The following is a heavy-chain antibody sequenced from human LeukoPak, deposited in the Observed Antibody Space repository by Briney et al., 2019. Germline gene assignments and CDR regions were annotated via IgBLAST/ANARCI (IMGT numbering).Heavy chain of an antibody. CDR2: IYTSGST. J-gene: IGHJ4*02. CDR1: GGSISSGSYY. Sequence: PSETLSLTCTVSGGSISSGSYYWSWIRQPAGKGLEWIGRIYTSGSTNYNPSLKSRVTMSLDTSKNQFSLKLTSVTAADTAVYYCARGQYTEFDYWGQGTLVTVSS. D-gene: IGHD1-1*01. V-gene: IGHV4-61*02. CDR3: ARGQYTEFDY.